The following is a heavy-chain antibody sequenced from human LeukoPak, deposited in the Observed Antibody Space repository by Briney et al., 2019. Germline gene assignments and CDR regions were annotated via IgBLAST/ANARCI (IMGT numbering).Heavy chain of an antibody. V-gene: IGHV3-53*01. Sequence: GGSLRLSCAASGFTVSSNYMSWVRQAPGKGXXXVSVIYTGGSTYYADSVKGRFTISRDNSKNTLYLQMNSLRAEDTAVYYCARVRPHPIIDVWGKGTTVTVSS. CDR3: ARVRPHPIIDV. CDR2: IYTGGST. D-gene: IGHD6-6*01. CDR1: GFTVSSNY. J-gene: IGHJ6*03.